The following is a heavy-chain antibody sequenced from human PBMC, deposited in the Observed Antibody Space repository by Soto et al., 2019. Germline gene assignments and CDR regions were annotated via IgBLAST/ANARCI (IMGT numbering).Heavy chain of an antibody. CDR1: GGSFSGYY. CDR3: ARGTNWGNAFDI. Sequence: SETLSLTCAVYGGSFSGYYWSWIRQPPGKGLEWIGEINHSGSTNYNPSLKSRVTISVDTSKNQFSLKRSSVTAADTAVYYCARGTNWGNAFDIWGQGTRVTVSS. D-gene: IGHD7-27*01. J-gene: IGHJ3*02. CDR2: INHSGST. V-gene: IGHV4-34*01.